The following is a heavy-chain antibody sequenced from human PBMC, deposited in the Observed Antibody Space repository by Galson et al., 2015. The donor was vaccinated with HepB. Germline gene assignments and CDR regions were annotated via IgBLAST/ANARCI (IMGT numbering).Heavy chain of an antibody. V-gene: IGHV3-53*01. CDR2: IHNAGAT. CDR1: GFTVSTNH. D-gene: IGHD6-13*01. Sequence: SLRLSCAASGFTVSTNHMTWVRQAPGKGLEWVSVIHNAGATYYADSVRGRFTISRDNSKNTLYLQMNSLRAEDTAVYYCARGYISWYSGLGYWGQGTLVTVSS. J-gene: IGHJ4*02. CDR3: ARGYISWYSGLGY.